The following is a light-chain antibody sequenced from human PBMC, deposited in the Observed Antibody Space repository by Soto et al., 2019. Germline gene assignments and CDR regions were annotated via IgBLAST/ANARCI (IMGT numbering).Light chain of an antibody. Sequence: SVLTQPSSVSGSPGQSITLPCPGTSGDVGSYNLVSWYQQHPGKAPKLLIYEVTERPSGVSNRFSGSKSGNTASLTISGLQPDDEADYYCCSYAGNSEVFGTGTKVTVL. CDR2: EVT. V-gene: IGLV2-23*02. CDR3: CSYAGNSEV. J-gene: IGLJ1*01. CDR1: SGDVGSYNL.